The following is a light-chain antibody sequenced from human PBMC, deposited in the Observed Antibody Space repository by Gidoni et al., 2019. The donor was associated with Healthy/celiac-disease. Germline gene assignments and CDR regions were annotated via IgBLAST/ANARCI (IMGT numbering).Light chain of an antibody. CDR2: EVS. V-gene: IGLV2-8*01. CDR3: SSYAGSNIWV. Sequence: QSALTQPPSASGSPGQSVTISCTGTSSDVGGYNYVSWYPQHPGKAPKLMIYEVSKRPSGVPDRFSGSKSGNTASPTVSGLQAEDEADYYCSSYAGSNIWVFGGGTKLTVL. J-gene: IGLJ3*02. CDR1: SSDVGGYNY.